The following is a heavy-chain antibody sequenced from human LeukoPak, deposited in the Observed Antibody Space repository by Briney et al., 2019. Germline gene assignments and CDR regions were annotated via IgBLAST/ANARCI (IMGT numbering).Heavy chain of an antibody. CDR1: GYTFTSYG. D-gene: IGHD2-2*01. J-gene: IGHJ6*02. CDR2: ISAYNGNT. V-gene: IGHV1-18*04. CDR3: ARGDHCSSTSCYGITVDYYYYYGMDV. Sequence: ASVKVSCKASGYTFTSYGISWVRRAPGQGLEWMGWISAYNGNTNYAQKLQGRVTMTTDTSTSTAYMELRSLRSDDTAVYYCARGDHCSSTSCYGITVDYYYYYGMDVWGQGTTVTVSS.